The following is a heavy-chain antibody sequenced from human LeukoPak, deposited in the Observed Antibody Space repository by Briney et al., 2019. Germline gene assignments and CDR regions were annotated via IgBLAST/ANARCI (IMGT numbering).Heavy chain of an antibody. Sequence: ASVMVSCKASGYTFTGYYMHWVRQAPGQGLEWMGWINPNSGGTNYAQKFQGRVTMTRDTSISTAYMELSRLRSDDTAVYYCARVHYDSSGYYSWGQGTLVTVSS. CDR1: GYTFTGYY. D-gene: IGHD3-22*01. V-gene: IGHV1-2*02. J-gene: IGHJ5*02. CDR2: INPNSGGT. CDR3: ARVHYDSSGYYS.